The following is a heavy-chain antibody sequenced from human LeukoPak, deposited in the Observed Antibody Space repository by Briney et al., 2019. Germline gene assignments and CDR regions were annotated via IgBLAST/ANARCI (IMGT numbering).Heavy chain of an antibody. CDR2: ISGGGTST. D-gene: IGHD1-26*01. CDR3: ASGAFGY. CDR1: GFTFSSYA. Sequence: GGSLRLSCAASGFTFSSYAMNWVRQAPGRGLEWVSVISGGGTSTYYADSVKGRFTISRDNSKNTLYLQMNSLRAEDTAVYYCASGAFGYWGQGTLVTVSS. J-gene: IGHJ4*02. V-gene: IGHV3-23*01.